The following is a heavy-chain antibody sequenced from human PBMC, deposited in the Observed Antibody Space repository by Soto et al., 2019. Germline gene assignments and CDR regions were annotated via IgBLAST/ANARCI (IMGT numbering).Heavy chain of an antibody. D-gene: IGHD1-1*01. CDR1: GFTFSSYA. V-gene: IGHV3-30-3*01. Sequence: QVQLVESGGGVVQPGRSLRLSCAASGFTFSSYAMHWVRQAPGKGLEWVAVISYDGSNKYNADSVKGRFTISRDNSKNTLFLQMNSLRSEDTAVYYCATILQTFQLDWGQGTLVTVSS. J-gene: IGHJ4*02. CDR2: ISYDGSNK. CDR3: ATILQTFQLD.